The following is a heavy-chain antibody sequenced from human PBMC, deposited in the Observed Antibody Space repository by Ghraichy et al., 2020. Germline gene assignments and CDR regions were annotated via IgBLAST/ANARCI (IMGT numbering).Heavy chain of an antibody. V-gene: IGHV4-59*01. D-gene: IGHD2-2*01. J-gene: IGHJ4*02. Sequence: SETLSLTCTVSGDSISSYDWSWIRQPPGRGLEWIGYRYYSGGTISNPSLKSRVTISSDTSKNQFSLKLSSVTAADTAVYYCAGSSVVVPASLNYWGQGTLVTVSS. CDR3: AGSSVVVPASLNY. CDR2: RYYSGGT. CDR1: GDSISSYD.